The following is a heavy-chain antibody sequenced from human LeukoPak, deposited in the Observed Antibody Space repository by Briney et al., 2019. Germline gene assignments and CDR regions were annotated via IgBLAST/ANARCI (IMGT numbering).Heavy chain of an antibody. CDR1: GGSFSGYY. J-gene: IGHJ4*02. D-gene: IGHD6-19*01. V-gene: IGHV4-34*01. CDR3: ARVGYSSGWSPHGFDY. Sequence: SETLSLTCAVYGGSFSGYYWSWIRQPPGKGLEWIGEINHSGSTNYNPSLKSRVTISVDTSKNQFSLKLSSVTAADTAVYYCARVGYSSGWSPHGFDYWGQGTLVTVSS. CDR2: INHSGST.